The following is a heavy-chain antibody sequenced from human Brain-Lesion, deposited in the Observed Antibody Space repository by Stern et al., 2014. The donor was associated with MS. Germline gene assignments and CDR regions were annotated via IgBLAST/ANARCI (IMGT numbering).Heavy chain of an antibody. CDR1: GGSISSGGYY. CDR2: IFNSGST. D-gene: IGHD2-2*01. V-gene: IGHV4-61*02. J-gene: IGHJ6*02. Sequence: VQLVESGPGLVKPSQTLSLSCTVSGGSISSGGYYWSWIRQPAGKGLEWIGRIFNSGSTSYNPSLKSPGTISIHTSKTQFPLRLTSRTAADTAVYYCARGRVVPGFQYYATDVWGQGTTVIVSS. CDR3: ARGRVVPGFQYYATDV.